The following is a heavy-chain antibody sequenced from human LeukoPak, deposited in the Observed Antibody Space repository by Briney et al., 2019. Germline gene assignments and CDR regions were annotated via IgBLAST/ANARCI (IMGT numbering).Heavy chain of an antibody. D-gene: IGHD5-12*01. V-gene: IGHV3-66*01. CDR1: GFIVSDNY. Sequence: GGSLRLSCAASGFIVSDNYMSWVRQAPGKGLEWLAVIYGGNSTYYAASVKGRFTISRDTSKNTLYLQMNSLTVEDTAVYYCAKGGYSGHEFDFWGQGALVTVSS. CDR3: AKGGYSGHEFDF. J-gene: IGHJ5*01. CDR2: IYGGNST.